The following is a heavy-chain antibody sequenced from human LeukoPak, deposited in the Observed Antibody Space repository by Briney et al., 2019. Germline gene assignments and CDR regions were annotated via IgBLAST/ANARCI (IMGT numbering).Heavy chain of an antibody. CDR2: TYYRSKWLN. D-gene: IGHD4-11*01. J-gene: IGHJ4*02. CDR3: TRKGTVTTPFDY. Sequence: SQTLSVTCASSGDSVSSNSAAWNWIRQSPSRGLEWLGRTYYRSKWLNDYAVPVKSRITINANTSKNQFSLQLSSVTPEDTAVYYCTRKGTVTTPFDYCGQGILVTVSS. CDR1: GDSVSSNSAA. V-gene: IGHV6-1*01.